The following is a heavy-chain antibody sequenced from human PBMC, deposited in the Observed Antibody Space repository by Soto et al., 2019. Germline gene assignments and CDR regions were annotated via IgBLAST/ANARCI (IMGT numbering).Heavy chain of an antibody. D-gene: IGHD2-15*01. V-gene: IGHV3-74*01. CDR1: GFTFSSYW. Sequence: EVQLVESGGGLVKPGGSLRLSCAASGFTFSSYWMHWVRQAPGKGLVWVSRINSDGSSTSYADSVKGRFTISRDNAKNTLYRQMNSLRAEDTAGYYCVRTSLVVAAATREDYWGQGTLVTVSS. CDR2: INSDGSST. J-gene: IGHJ4*02. CDR3: VRTSLVVAAATREDY.